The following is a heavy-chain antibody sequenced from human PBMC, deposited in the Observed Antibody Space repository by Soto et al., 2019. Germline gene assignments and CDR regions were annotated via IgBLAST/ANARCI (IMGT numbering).Heavy chain of an antibody. V-gene: IGHV4-34*01. CDR2: INHSGST. Sequence: SETLSLTCAVYGGSFSGYYWSWIRQPPGKGLEWIGEINHSGSTNYNPSLKSRVTISVDTSKNQFSLKLSSVTAADTAVYYCARGSLVAVAAAFAFDIWGQGTMVTVSS. D-gene: IGHD6-13*01. J-gene: IGHJ3*02. CDR1: GGSFSGYY. CDR3: ARGSLVAVAAAFAFDI.